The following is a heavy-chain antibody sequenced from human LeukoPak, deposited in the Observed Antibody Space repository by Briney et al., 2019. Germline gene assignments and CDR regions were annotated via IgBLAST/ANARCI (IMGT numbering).Heavy chain of an antibody. CDR1: GYSFTSYW. Sequence: GESLTISCKGSGYSFTSYWIGWVRQMRGEGLEWMGIIYPGDSDTRCSPSFQGQVTISADKSISTAYLQWSSLKASDTAIYYCARSIGGTYFDYWGQGALVTVSS. V-gene: IGHV5-51*01. CDR3: ARSIGGTYFDY. D-gene: IGHD2-21*01. CDR2: IYPGDSDT. J-gene: IGHJ4*02.